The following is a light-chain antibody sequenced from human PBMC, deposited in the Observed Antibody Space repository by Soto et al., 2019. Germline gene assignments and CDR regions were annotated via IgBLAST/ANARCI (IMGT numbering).Light chain of an antibody. CDR2: SND. J-gene: IGLJ2*01. CDR1: SSNIGSNT. Sequence: QSVLIQPPSASGTPGQRVTISCSGSSSNIGSNTVNWYQQLPGTAPKLLMYSNDQRPSGVPDRFSGSKSGTSASLAISGLQSEDEADYFCAAWDDSLNGVVFGGGTKLTVL. CDR3: AAWDDSLNGVV. V-gene: IGLV1-44*01.